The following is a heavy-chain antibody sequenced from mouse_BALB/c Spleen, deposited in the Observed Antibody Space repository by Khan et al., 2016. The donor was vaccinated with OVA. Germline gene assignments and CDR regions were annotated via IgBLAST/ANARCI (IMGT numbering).Heavy chain of an antibody. D-gene: IGHD1-1*01. J-gene: IGHJ4*01. CDR2: ISNGGSGT. CDR3: ARPSTTKYDYVMDY. V-gene: IGHV5-12-2*01. Sequence: VQLKESGGGLVQPGGSLKLSCAASGFTFSSYTMSWVRQTPDKRLEWVAFISNGGSGTYYPDAVQGRFTISRDNAKNTLYLQMSSLKSEDTAMYYCARPSTTKYDYVMDYWGQGTSVTVSS. CDR1: GFTFSSYT.